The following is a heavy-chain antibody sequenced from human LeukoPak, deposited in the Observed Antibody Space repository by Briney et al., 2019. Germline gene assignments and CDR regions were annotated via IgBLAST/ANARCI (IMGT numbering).Heavy chain of an antibody. Sequence: ASVKVSCKASGGTFSSYAISWVRQAPGQGLEWMGWISAYNGNTNYAQKLQGRVTMTTDTSTSTAYMELRSLRSDDTAVYYCARGRSSSSWVDYWGQGTLVTVSS. CDR2: ISAYNGNT. CDR1: GGTFSSYA. D-gene: IGHD6-13*01. V-gene: IGHV1-18*01. J-gene: IGHJ4*02. CDR3: ARGRSSSSWVDY.